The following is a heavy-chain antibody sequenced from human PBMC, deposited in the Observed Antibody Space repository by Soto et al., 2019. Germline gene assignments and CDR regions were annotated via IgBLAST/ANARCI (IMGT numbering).Heavy chain of an antibody. CDR1: GGTFSSYA. D-gene: IGHD6-13*01. CDR2: IIPIFGTA. Sequence: ASVKVSCKASGGTFSSYAISWVRQAPGQGLEWMGGIIPIFGTANYAQKFQGRVTITADESTSTAYMELSSLRSEDTAVYYCARGYSSSWSGYYYYGMGVWGQGTTVTVSS. J-gene: IGHJ6*02. V-gene: IGHV1-69*13. CDR3: ARGYSSSWSGYYYYGMGV.